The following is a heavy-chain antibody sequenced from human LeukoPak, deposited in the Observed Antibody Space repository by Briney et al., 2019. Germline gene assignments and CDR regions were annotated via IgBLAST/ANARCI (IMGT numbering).Heavy chain of an antibody. D-gene: IGHD5-24*01. Sequence: PSETLSLTCTVPGGSISSYYWSWIRQTPGKGLEWLGYIYYSVTTNYNPSLKSRVTISVDTSKNQISLRLTSVTAADTAIYYCARGRGRDGDNLAPWGQGTQATVSS. CDR2: IYYSVTT. CDR3: ARGRGRDGDNLAP. V-gene: IGHV4-59*01. J-gene: IGHJ4*02. CDR1: GGSISSYY.